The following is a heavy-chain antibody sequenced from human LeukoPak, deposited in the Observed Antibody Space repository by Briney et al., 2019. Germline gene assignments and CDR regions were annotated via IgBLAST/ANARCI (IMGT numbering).Heavy chain of an antibody. V-gene: IGHV3-30*18. J-gene: IGHJ6*02. CDR1: GFTFSSFG. CDR3: AKLDYSESQSYNYYNGMDV. CDR2: ISYDASDK. Sequence: PGGSLRLSCAASGFTFSSFGMHWVRQAPGKGLEWVAVISYDASDKFYSDSVKGRFTISRDNSKNTLHLQMNSLRAEDTAVYYCAKLDYSESQSYNYYNGMDVWGQGTTVTVSS. D-gene: IGHD4-11*01.